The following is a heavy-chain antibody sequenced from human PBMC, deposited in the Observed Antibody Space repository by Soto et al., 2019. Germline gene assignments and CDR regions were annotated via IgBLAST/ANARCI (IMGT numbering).Heavy chain of an antibody. Sequence: EVQLLESGGGVVQPGGSLRLSCVASGFNFKKFAMAWVRQAAGEGLEWVSGISCCGGSASYADSVKGRFSIARDDSKNTVSMQLNSLRVEDTAQYYGAKADGQQWLIPQLDTWGKGTLVNVS. J-gene: IGHJ5*02. V-gene: IGHV3-23*01. CDR3: AKADGQQWLIPQLDT. CDR2: ISCCGGSA. D-gene: IGHD6-19*01. CDR1: GFNFKKFA.